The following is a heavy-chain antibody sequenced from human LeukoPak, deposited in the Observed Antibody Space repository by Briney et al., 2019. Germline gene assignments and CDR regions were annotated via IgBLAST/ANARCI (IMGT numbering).Heavy chain of an antibody. CDR2: IKSKTDGGTT. CDR1: GFTFTNAW. Sequence: GGSLRLSCTASGFTFTNAWMSWVRQAPGKGLEWIGRIKSKTDGGTTDYAGSVKGRFTVARDNSKNTLYLQMSSLRPEDTAVYYCVKDLSGSFSLDQWGQGTLVTVSS. CDR3: VKDLSGSFSLDQ. V-gene: IGHV3-15*05. J-gene: IGHJ4*02. D-gene: IGHD1-26*01.